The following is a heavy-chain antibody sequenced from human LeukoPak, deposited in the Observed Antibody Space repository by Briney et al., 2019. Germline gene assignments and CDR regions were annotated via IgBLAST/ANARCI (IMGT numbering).Heavy chain of an antibody. V-gene: IGHV3-74*01. CDR1: GFTFSSYA. CDR2: INSDGSST. D-gene: IGHD3-9*01. Sequence: GGSLRLSCAASGFTFSSYAMHWVRQAPGKGLVWVSRINSDGSSTSYADSVKGRFTISRDNAKNTLYLQMNSLRAEDTAVYYCAREEYDILTGYYGYWGQGTLVTVSS. J-gene: IGHJ4*02. CDR3: AREEYDILTGYYGY.